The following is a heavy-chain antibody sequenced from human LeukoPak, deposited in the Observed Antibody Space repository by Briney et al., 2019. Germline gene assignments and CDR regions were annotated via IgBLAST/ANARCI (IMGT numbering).Heavy chain of an antibody. V-gene: IGHV4-61*02. CDR2: IYTSGST. CDR1: GGSISSGSYY. D-gene: IGHD3-10*01. Sequence: SETLSLTCTVSGGSISSGSYYWSWIRQPAGKGLEWIGRIYTSGSTNYNPSLKSRVTISVDTSKNQFSLKLSSVTAADTAVYYCAAKYGSGSYYKVRDYYYYMDVWGKGTTVTISS. J-gene: IGHJ6*03. CDR3: AAKYGSGSYYKVRDYYYYMDV.